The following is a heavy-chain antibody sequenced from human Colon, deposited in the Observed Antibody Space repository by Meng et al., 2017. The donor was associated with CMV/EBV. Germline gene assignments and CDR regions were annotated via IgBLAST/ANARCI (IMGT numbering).Heavy chain of an antibody. J-gene: IGHJ4*02. D-gene: IGHD2-21*01. V-gene: IGHV3-66*02. CDR1: GFTISSSY. CDR2: IYSGGST. Sequence: GESLKISCATSGFTISSSYMAWIRQTPGKGLEWVALIYSGGSTYYADSVKGRLTISRDDSTDTLLIQMNNLQVEDTGLYYCARGHRIAEGVWGLGTLVTVSS. CDR3: ARGHRIAEGV.